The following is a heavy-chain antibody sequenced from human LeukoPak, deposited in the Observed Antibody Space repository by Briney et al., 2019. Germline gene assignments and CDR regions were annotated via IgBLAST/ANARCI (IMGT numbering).Heavy chain of an antibody. Sequence: PGGSLRLSCAASGFTFSSYAMHWARQAPGKGLEWVAVISYDGSNKFYADSVKGRFTLSRDNSKNTLYLQMNSLRIADTAVYYCGRGSVGFGELNYWVQGTLVTVSS. J-gene: IGHJ4*02. CDR1: GFTFSSYA. CDR3: GRGSVGFGELNY. D-gene: IGHD3-10*01. CDR2: ISYDGSNK. V-gene: IGHV3-30-3*01.